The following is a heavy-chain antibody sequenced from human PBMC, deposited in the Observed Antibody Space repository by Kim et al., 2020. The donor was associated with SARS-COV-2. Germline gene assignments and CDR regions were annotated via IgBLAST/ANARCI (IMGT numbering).Heavy chain of an antibody. J-gene: IGHJ4*02. Sequence: ASVKVSCKTSGYTFTTYGLSWVRQAPGQGLEWMGWISTDSGYTKYAQKFQDRVTLTKDTSTSTAYMELRSLMSDDTAVYFCARDRGYRFDLWGQGTLVTVSS. D-gene: IGHD3-16*02. V-gene: IGHV1-18*01. CDR3: ARDRGYRFDL. CDR1: GYTFTTYG. CDR2: ISTDSGYT.